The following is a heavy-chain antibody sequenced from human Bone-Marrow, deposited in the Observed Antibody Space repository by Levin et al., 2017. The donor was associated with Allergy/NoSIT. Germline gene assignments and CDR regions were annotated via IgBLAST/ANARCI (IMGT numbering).Heavy chain of an antibody. J-gene: IGHJ6*03. CDR3: ARDHGNVDYYYYYMDV. D-gene: IGHD1-1*01. Sequence: GESLKISCKASGYTFASYGLSWVRQAPGQGLEWMGWIGGYNGISNYAQKLQGRVTLTIDTSTNTAYMDLRGLRSDDTAVYYCARDHGNVDYYYYYMDVWGKGTTVTVSS. V-gene: IGHV1-18*01. CDR1: GYTFASYG. CDR2: IGGYNGIS.